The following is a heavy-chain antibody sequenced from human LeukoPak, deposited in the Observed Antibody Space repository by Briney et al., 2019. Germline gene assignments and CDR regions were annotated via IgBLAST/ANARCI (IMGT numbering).Heavy chain of an antibody. CDR3: AGETYYFDH. CDR1: GFTFTRFW. CDR2: INQDGREK. Sequence: GGSLRLSCAVSGFTFTRFWTSWVRQAPGKGLEWVANINQDGREKNYVDSVKGRFTISRDNAKNSVYLQMNSLRAEDTGVYYCAGETYYFDHWGQGALVTVSS. J-gene: IGHJ4*02. V-gene: IGHV3-7*01.